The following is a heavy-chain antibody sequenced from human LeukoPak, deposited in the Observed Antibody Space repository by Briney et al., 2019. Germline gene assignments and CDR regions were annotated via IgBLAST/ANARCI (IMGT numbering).Heavy chain of an antibody. CDR1: GGSFSGYY. V-gene: IGHV4-34*01. CDR3: ARGSHPVTGTLGGYFDP. CDR2: INHSGST. J-gene: IGHJ4*02. D-gene: IGHD6-19*01. Sequence: PSETLSLTCAVYGGSFSGYYWSWIRQPPGKGLEWIGEINHSGSTNYNPSLKSRVTMSVDTSKNQFSLKLSSVTAADTAVYYCARGSHPVTGTLGGYFDPWGQGTLVTVSS.